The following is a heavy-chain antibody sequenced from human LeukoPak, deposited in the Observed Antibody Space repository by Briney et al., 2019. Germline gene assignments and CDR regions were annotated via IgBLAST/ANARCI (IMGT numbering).Heavy chain of an antibody. J-gene: IGHJ3*02. CDR3: AAEYPRGAFDI. CDR2: MNPNSGNT. V-gene: IGHV1-8*03. CDR1: GYTFTSYD. D-gene: IGHD2-2*02. Sequence: ASVKVSCRASGYTFTSYDINWVRQATGQGLEWMGWMNPNSGNTGYAQKFQGRVTITRNTSISTAYMELSSLRSEDTAVYYCAAEYPRGAFDIWGQGTMVTVSS.